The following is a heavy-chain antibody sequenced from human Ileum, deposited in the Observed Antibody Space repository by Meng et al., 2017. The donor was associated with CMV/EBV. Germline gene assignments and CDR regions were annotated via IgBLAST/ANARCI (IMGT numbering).Heavy chain of an antibody. V-gene: IGHV4-34*01. CDR2: INHSGRT. J-gene: IGHJ5*02. CDR3: ARGQRITLVRGGQFDP. D-gene: IGHD3-10*01. Sequence: YGGALSDYLWAWIGQHPGKGLEWIGEINHSGRTNYNPSLKSRVTISVDTSKNQFSLKLSSVTAADTAVYYCARGQRITLVRGGQFDPWGQGTLVTVSS. CDR1: GGALSDYL.